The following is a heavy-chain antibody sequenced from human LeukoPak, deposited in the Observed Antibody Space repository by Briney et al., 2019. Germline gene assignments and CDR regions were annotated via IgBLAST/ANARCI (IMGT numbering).Heavy chain of an antibody. V-gene: IGHV3-33*06. CDR3: AKGGSTGEFDP. J-gene: IGHJ5*02. Sequence: PGRSLRLSCAASGFTFSSYGMHWVRQAPGKGLEWVAVIWYDGSNKYYADSVKGRFTISRDNSKNTLYLQMNSLRAEDTAVYYCAKGGSTGEFDPWGQGTLVTVSS. D-gene: IGHD3-10*01. CDR2: IWYDGSNK. CDR1: GFTFSSYG.